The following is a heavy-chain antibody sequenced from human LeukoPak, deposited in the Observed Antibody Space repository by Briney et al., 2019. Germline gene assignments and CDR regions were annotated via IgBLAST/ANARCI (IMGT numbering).Heavy chain of an antibody. V-gene: IGHV4-61*02. CDR3: ARRYSNYGWFDP. Sequence: SQTLSLTCTVSGGSISSGSYYWSWIRQPAGKGLEWIGRIYTSGSTNYNPSLKSRVTISVDTSKNQFSLKLSSVTAADTAVYYCARRYSNYGWFDPWGQGTLVTVSS. D-gene: IGHD4-11*01. CDR2: IYTSGST. J-gene: IGHJ5*02. CDR1: GGSISSGSYY.